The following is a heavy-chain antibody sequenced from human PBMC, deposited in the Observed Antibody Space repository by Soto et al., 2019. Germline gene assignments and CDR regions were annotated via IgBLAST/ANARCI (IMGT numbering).Heavy chain of an antibody. CDR1: GYTFTGYY. CDR3: ARGRAVVVPTGCYYYYGMDV. CDR2: INPNSGGT. V-gene: IGHV1-2*04. D-gene: IGHD2-2*01. Sequence: ASVKVSCKASGYTFTGYYMHWVRQAPGQGLEWMGWINPNSGGTNYAQKFQGWVTMTRDTSISTAYMELSRLRSDDTAVYYCARGRAVVVPTGCYYYYGMDVWGQGTTVTVSS. J-gene: IGHJ6*02.